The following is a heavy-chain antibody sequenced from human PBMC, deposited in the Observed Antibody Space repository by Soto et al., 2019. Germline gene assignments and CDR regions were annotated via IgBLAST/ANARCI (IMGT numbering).Heavy chain of an antibody. J-gene: IGHJ3*02. V-gene: IGHV3-33*01. D-gene: IGHD3-9*01. CDR1: GFTFSTYG. Sequence: QVQLVESGGGVVQPGRSLRLSCAASGFTFSTYGMHWVRQAPGKGLEWVAVIWNDGSTKYYADSVKGRFTISRDDSKRALYQEMNSLRAEDTAVYYCARVLRYFDWDYCFDIWGQGTMVTVSS. CDR2: IWNDGSTK. CDR3: ARVLRYFDWDYCFDI.